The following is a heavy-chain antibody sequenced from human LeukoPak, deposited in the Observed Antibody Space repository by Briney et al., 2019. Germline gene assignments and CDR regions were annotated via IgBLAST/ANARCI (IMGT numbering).Heavy chain of an antibody. CDR2: IYYSGST. D-gene: IGHD2-21*01. CDR3: AKGGESPRYYYYYMDV. V-gene: IGHV4-39*07. Sequence: PSETLSLTCTVSGGSISSSSYYWGWIRQPPGKGLEWIGSIYYSGSTYYNPSLKSRVTISVDTSKNQFSLKLSSVTVADTAVYYCAKGGESPRYYYYYMDVWGKGTTVTVSS. CDR1: GGSISSSSYY. J-gene: IGHJ6*03.